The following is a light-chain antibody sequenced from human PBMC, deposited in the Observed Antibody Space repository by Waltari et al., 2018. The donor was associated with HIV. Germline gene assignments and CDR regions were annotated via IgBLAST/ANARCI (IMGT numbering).Light chain of an antibody. Sequence: QSVLTQPPSASGTPGQRVTIPCSGSSSNIGSNYVYWYQQLPGTAPHLLILRNTPRPSGVPDRFSGSKSGTSASLAISGLRSEDEADYYCAAWDDSLSGPWVFGGGTKLTVL. CDR2: RNT. CDR3: AAWDDSLSGPWV. J-gene: IGLJ3*02. CDR1: SSNIGSNY. V-gene: IGLV1-47*01.